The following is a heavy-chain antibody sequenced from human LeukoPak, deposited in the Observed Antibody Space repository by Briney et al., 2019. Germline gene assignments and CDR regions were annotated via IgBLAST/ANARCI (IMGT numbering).Heavy chain of an antibody. CDR1: GYTFTTYV. D-gene: IGHD3-22*01. CDR3: ARVWAHRDSRGPGDY. CDR2: ISTYNGDT. Sequence: GASVKVSCKASGYTFTTYVITWVRQAPGQGLEWMGWISTYNGDTSYAQKLQGRITMTTDTSTTTAYMELRSLRSDDTAVYYCARVWAHRDSRGPGDYWGQGTLVTVSS. V-gene: IGHV1-18*01. J-gene: IGHJ4*02.